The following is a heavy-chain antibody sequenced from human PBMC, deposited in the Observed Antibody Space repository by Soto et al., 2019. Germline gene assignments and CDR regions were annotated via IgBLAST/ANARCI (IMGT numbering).Heavy chain of an antibody. CDR2: ISGNGDTT. D-gene: IGHD2-2*01. CDR3: AIIPGYDVRSTTFQY. CDR1: GFTFSSSA. Sequence: GGSLRLSCAASGFTFSSSAMSWVRQAPGKGLDWVSSISGNGDTTCYADSVKGRFTISRDISKNTLYLQMNSLRAEDTAVYYCAIIPGYDVRSTTFQYPGQGTLFIVSS. V-gene: IGHV3-23*01. J-gene: IGHJ1*01.